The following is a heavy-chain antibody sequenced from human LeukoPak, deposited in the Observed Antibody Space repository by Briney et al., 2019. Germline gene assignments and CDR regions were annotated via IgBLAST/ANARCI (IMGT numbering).Heavy chain of an antibody. CDR1: GGSISSGSYY. Sequence: SETLSLTCTVSGGSISSGSYYWSWIRQPAGKGLEWIGRIYTSGTTNYNPSLKSRVTISVGTSKSQFSLKLSSVTAADTAVYYCAREVSDYDILTGWIDYWGQGALVSVSS. J-gene: IGHJ4*02. V-gene: IGHV4-61*02. D-gene: IGHD3-9*01. CDR2: IYTSGTT. CDR3: AREVSDYDILTGWIDY.